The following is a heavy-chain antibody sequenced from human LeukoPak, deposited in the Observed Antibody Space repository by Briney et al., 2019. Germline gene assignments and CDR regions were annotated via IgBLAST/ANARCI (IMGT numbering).Heavy chain of an antibody. CDR3: AKRESSSSWYTYFDY. Sequence: GGSLRLSCAASGFTFSNYAMSWVRQAPGKGMEWVSAISTSGDSTSYEDSVKGGLAISRGNTKKTDYMQMDSLRAEDTAVYYCAKRESSSSWYTYFDYWGQGTLVTVSS. CDR1: GFTFSNYA. V-gene: IGHV3-23*01. J-gene: IGHJ4*02. D-gene: IGHD6-13*01. CDR2: ISTSGDST.